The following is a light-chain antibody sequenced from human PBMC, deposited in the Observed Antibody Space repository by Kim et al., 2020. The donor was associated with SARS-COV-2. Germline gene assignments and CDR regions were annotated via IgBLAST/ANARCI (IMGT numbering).Light chain of an antibody. J-gene: IGLJ3*02. Sequence: QPVLTQSPSASASLGASVKLTCTLSSGHSSYAIAWHQQQPEKGPRYLMKLNSYGSHSKGDGIPDRFSGSSSGAERYLTISSLQSEDEADYYCQTWGTGMVFGGGTQLTVL. V-gene: IGLV4-69*01. CDR3: QTWGTGMV. CDR1: SGHSSYA. CDR2: LNSYGSH.